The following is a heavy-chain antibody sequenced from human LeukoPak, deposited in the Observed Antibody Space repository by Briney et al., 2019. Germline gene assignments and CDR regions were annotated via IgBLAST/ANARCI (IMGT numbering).Heavy chain of an antibody. D-gene: IGHD3-3*01. CDR1: GFTFDDYA. CDR3: AKGFSRYDFWSGYDYYFDY. Sequence: KPGGSLRLSCAASGFTFDDYAMHWVRQAPGKGLEWVSGISWNSGSIGYADSAKGRFTISGDNAKNSLYLQMNSLRAEDTALYYCAKGFSRYDFWSGYDYYFDYWGQGTLVTVSS. CDR2: ISWNSGSI. J-gene: IGHJ4*02. V-gene: IGHV3-9*01.